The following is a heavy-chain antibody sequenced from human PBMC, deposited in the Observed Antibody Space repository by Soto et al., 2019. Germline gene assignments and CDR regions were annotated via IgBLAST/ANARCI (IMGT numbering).Heavy chain of an antibody. CDR3: ARKSGRDCHSGGGCFSLEV. Sequence: QVQLVQSGAEVKKPGSSLKVSCKVFGETLNSNPIGWVRQAPGQGLEWVGGIVPLSDRTNYAQELQGRVTVTADGSTSTVYVELSNLKSDDTAVYYCARKSGRDCHSGGGCFSLEVWGQGSLITVSS. D-gene: IGHD2-15*01. CDR1: GETLNSNP. V-gene: IGHV1-69*01. CDR2: IVPLSDRT. J-gene: IGHJ4*02.